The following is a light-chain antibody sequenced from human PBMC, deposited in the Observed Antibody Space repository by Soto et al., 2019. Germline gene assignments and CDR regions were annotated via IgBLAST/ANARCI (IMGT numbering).Light chain of an antibody. J-gene: IGLJ3*02. V-gene: IGLV1-44*01. CDR2: NNN. CDR3: ATWDDSLNARGV. Sequence: QSVLTQPPSASETPGQRVTISCSGSRSNIGNNAVTWYQQFPGTAPKLLIYNNNHRPSGVPDRFSGSKSGTSASLDISGLQAEDEDDYYFATWDDSLNARGVFGGGTKLTVL. CDR1: RSNIGNNA.